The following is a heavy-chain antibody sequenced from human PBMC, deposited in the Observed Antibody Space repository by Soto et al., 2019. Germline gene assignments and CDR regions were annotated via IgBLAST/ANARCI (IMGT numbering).Heavy chain of an antibody. J-gene: IGHJ5*02. Sequence: QVQLQESGPGLVKPSQTLSLTCTVSGGSINSGVYYWSWIRQPPGKGLEWIGYIYYSGSTYYNPSLKSRVSISADTSKNQFSLKLSSVTAADTAVYYCARAKGLVTVTTSWFDPWGQGTLVTVSS. V-gene: IGHV4-30-4*01. D-gene: IGHD4-17*01. CDR3: ARAKGLVTVTTSWFDP. CDR1: GGSINSGVYY. CDR2: IYYSGST.